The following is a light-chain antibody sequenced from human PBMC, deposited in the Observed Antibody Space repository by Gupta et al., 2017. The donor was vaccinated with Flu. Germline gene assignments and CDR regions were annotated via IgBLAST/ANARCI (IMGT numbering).Light chain of an antibody. CDR3: QQSYSSLPIT. CDR2: AAS. J-gene: IGKJ5*01. Sequence: DRVTITCRASQSISNYLNWYQQKPGKAPELLIYAASSLQSGVPSRFSGSGSGTDFTLTISSLQPEDFATYYCQQSYSSLPITFGQGTRLEIK. V-gene: IGKV1-39*01. CDR1: QSISNY.